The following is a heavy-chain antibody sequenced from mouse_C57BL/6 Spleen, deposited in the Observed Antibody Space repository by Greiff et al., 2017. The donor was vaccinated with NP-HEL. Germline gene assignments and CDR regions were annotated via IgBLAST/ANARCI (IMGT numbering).Heavy chain of an antibody. V-gene: IGHV1-64*01. CDR2: IHPNSGST. J-gene: IGHJ2*01. Sequence: QVQLQQSGAELVKPGASVKLSCKASGYTFTSYWMHWVKQRPGQGLEWIGMIHPNSGSTNYNEKFKSKATLTVDKSSSTAYMQLSRLTSEDSAVYYCARVGYYYVSSSYYFDYWGQGTTLTVSS. CDR3: ARVGYYYVSSSYYFDY. D-gene: IGHD1-1*01. CDR1: GYTFTSYW.